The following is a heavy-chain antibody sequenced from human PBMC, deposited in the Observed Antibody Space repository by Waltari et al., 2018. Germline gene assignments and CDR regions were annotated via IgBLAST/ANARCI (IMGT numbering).Heavy chain of an antibody. Sequence: QVQLMESGGGVVQPGRSLRLSCAASGFTFSSYGMHWVRQAPGKGLEWVAVIWYDGSNKYYADSVKGRFTISRDNSKNTLYLQMNSLRAEDTAMYYCAKGEGGSYYYYYYMDVWGKGTTVTVSS. J-gene: IGHJ6*03. D-gene: IGHD1-26*01. V-gene: IGHV3-30*18. CDR1: GFTFSSYG. CDR3: AKGEGGSYYYYYYMDV. CDR2: IWYDGSNK.